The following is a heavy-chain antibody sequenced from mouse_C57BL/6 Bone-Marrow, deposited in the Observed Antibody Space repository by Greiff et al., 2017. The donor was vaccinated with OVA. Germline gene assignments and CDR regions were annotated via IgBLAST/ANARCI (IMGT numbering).Heavy chain of an antibody. CDR2: IYPGDGDT. CDR3: AVTGPYYFDY. D-gene: IGHD4-1*01. J-gene: IGHJ2*01. Sequence: QVQLQQSGPELVKPGASVKISCKASGYAFSSSWMNWVKQRPGKGLEWIGRIYPGDGDTNYNGKFKGKATLTADKSSSTAYMQLSSLTSEDSAVYFCAVTGPYYFDYGGQGTTLTVSS. V-gene: IGHV1-82*01. CDR1: GYAFSSSW.